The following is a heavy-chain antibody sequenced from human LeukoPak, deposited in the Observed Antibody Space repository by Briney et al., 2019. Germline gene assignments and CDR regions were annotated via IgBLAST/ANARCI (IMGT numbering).Heavy chain of an antibody. CDR2: IYYSGST. CDR1: GGSISSSSYY. V-gene: IGHV4-39*01. J-gene: IGHJ4*02. Sequence: SETLSLTCTVSGGSISSSSYYWGWIRQPPGRGLEWIGSIYYSGSTYYNPSLKSRVTISVDTSKNQFSLKLSSVTAADTAMYYCARGVYSSGWPGVSTIDYWGQGTLVTVSS. CDR3: ARGVYSSGWPGVSTIDY. D-gene: IGHD6-19*01.